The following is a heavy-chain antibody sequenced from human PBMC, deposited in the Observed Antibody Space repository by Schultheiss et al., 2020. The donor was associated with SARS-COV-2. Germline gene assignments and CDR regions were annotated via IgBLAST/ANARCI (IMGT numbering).Heavy chain of an antibody. CDR1: GFTFSSYE. CDR3: AREVYDAFDI. V-gene: IGHV3-48*03. CDR2: ISSSDSTI. J-gene: IGHJ3*02. Sequence: GGSLRLSCAASGFTFSSYEMTWVRQAPGKGLEWVSYISSSDSTIYYADSVKGRFTISRDNAKNSLYLQMNSLRAEDTAVYYCAREVYDAFDIWGQGTMVTVSS.